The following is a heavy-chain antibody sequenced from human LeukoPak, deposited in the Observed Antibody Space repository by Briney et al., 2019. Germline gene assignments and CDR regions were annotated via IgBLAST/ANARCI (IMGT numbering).Heavy chain of an antibody. CDR2: ISSSGSTI. J-gene: IGHJ6*02. Sequence: GGSLRLSCAASGVTLSTYAMSWARQAPGKGLEWVSCISSSGSTIYYADSVKGRFTISRDNAKNSLYLQMNSLRAEDTAVYYCARRGRIAVAGTMSDYYYGMDVWGQGTTVTVSS. V-gene: IGHV3-11*01. CDR3: ARRGRIAVAGTMSDYYYGMDV. D-gene: IGHD6-19*01. CDR1: GVTLSTYA.